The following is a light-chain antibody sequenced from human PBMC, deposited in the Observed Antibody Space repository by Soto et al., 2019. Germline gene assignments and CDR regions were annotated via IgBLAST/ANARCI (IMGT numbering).Light chain of an antibody. CDR2: GVS. J-gene: IGKJ3*01. CDR3: QQYGSSPFT. Sequence: EIVLTQSPGNLSLSPGERATLSCRASQTITLNYLAWYQQKPGQAPRLLIYGVSTSATGIPDKFSGSGSGTDFTLTISRLEPEDFAVYYCQQYGSSPFTFGPGSKVDIK. V-gene: IGKV3-20*01. CDR1: QTITLNY.